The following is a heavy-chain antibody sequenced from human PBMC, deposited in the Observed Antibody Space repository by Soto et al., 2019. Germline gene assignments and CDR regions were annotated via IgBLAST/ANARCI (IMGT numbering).Heavy chain of an antibody. CDR2: ISSTTNYK. J-gene: IGHJ4*02. Sequence: GGSLRLSCAASGLTFSSYSMNWVRQAPGKGLEWVSSISSTTNYKYYADSVKGRFTISRDNAKNSLYLQMNSLRAEDTAVYYCARDYSSYGPFDYWGQGTLVTVSS. V-gene: IGHV3-21*01. CDR1: GLTFSSYS. D-gene: IGHD5-18*01. CDR3: ARDYSSYGPFDY.